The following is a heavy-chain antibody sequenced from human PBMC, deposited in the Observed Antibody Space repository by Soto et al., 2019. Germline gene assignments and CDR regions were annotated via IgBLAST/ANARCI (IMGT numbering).Heavy chain of an antibody. CDR3: VRDCPSGGGINWFDP. CDR1: GGTFSSYA. D-gene: IGHD1-26*01. J-gene: IGHJ5*02. Sequence: QVQLVQSGAEVKKPGSSVKVSCKASGGTFSSYAISWVRQAPGQGLEWMGGIIPIFGTANYAQKFQGRVTITAGESTSTAYLELSSLGSEDTAVYYCVRDCPSGGGINWFDPWGQGTLVTVSS. V-gene: IGHV1-69*01. CDR2: IIPIFGTA.